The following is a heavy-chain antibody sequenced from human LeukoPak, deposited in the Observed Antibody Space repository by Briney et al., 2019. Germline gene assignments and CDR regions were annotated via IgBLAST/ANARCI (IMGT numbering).Heavy chain of an antibody. CDR1: GHTFTGYY. CDR3: ARAQGCSGGSCYYSWFDP. Sequence: GASVKVSCKASGHTFTGYYMHWVRQAPGQGLEWMGWINPNSGGTNYAQKFQGRVTMTRDTSISTAYMELSRLRSDDTAVYYCARAQGCSGGSCYYSWFDPWGQGTLVTVSS. CDR2: INPNSGGT. J-gene: IGHJ5*02. V-gene: IGHV1-2*02. D-gene: IGHD2-15*01.